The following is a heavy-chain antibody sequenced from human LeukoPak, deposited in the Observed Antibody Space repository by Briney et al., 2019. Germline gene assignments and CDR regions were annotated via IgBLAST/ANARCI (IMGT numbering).Heavy chain of an antibody. J-gene: IGHJ3*02. CDR1: GGSISSNSYY. CDR2: MSYSGST. CDR3: ARRGSATYHYDSSGYYHDAFDI. Sequence: SETLSLTCTVSGGSISSNSYYWGWIRQTPGKGLEWIGYMSYSGSTYYNPSLKSRVTISVDKSKNQFSLKLSSVTAADTAVYYCARRGSATYHYDSSGYYHDAFDIWGQGTMVTVSS. V-gene: IGHV4-39*07. D-gene: IGHD3-22*01.